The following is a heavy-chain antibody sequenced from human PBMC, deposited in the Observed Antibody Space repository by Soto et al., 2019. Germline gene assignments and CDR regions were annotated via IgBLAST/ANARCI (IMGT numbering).Heavy chain of an antibody. CDR3: ARHCPDIVAAITWGYYFDY. V-gene: IGHV4-4*02. CDR2: IYYSGNT. D-gene: IGHD5-12*01. J-gene: IGHJ4*02. Sequence: SETLSLTCTVSGGSIGGSNWWSLVRHPPGKGLEWIGEIYYSGNTNYNPSLKSRVTILVDKFKNQFFLMLSSVTAADTAVYYCARHCPDIVAAITWGYYFDYWGQGTLVTVSS. CDR1: GGSIGGSNW.